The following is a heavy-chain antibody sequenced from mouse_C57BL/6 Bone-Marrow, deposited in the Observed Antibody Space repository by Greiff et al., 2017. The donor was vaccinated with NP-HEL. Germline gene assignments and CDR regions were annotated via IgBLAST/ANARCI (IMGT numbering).Heavy chain of an antibody. V-gene: IGHV5-16*01. CDR3: ARGGGRYVGYAMDY. CDR2: INYDGSST. CDR1: GFTFSDYY. Sequence: EVKLVESEGGLVQPGSSMKLSCTASGFTFSDYYMAWVRQVPEKGLEWVANINYDGSSTYYLDSLKSRFIISRDNAKNILYLQMSSLKSEDTATYYCARGGGRYVGYAMDYWGQGTSVTVSS. J-gene: IGHJ4*01. D-gene: IGHD2-14*01.